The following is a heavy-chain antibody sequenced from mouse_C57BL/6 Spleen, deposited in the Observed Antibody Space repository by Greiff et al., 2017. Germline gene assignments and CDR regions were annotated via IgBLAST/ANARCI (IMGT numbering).Heavy chain of an antibody. J-gene: IGHJ1*03. CDR1: GYTFTSYW. CDR3: ASLYSNYVWYFDV. V-gene: IGHV1-55*01. D-gene: IGHD2-5*01. Sequence: QVQLQQPGAELVKPGASVKMSCKASGYTFTSYWITWVKQRPGPGLEWIGDIYPGSGSTNYNEKFKSKATLTVDTSSSTAYMQLCSLTSEYSAVYYCASLYSNYVWYFDVWGTGTTVTVSS. CDR2: IYPGSGST.